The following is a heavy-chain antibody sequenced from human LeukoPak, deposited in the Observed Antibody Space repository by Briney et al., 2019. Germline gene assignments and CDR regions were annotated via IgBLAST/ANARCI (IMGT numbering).Heavy chain of an antibody. V-gene: IGHV4-34*01. CDR3: ARGGRSSSWYVYNWFDP. CDR1: GGSFSGYY. Sequence: SETLSLTCAVYGGSFSGYYWSWIRQPPGKGLEGIGEINHSGSTNYNPSLKSRVTISVDTSKNQFSLKLSSVTAADTAVYYCARGGRSSSWYVYNWFDPWGQGTLVTVSS. D-gene: IGHD6-13*01. J-gene: IGHJ5*02. CDR2: INHSGST.